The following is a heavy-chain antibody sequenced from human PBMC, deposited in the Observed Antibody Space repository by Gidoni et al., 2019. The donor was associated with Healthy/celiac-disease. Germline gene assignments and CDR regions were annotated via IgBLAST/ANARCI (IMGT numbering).Heavy chain of an antibody. J-gene: IGHJ3*02. V-gene: IGHV3-30*01. CDR1: GFTFSRYA. CDR3: ASENGGLDAFDI. CDR2: ISYDGSNI. D-gene: IGHD4-17*01. Sequence: QVQTVESGGGVVQPGRSLRLSCAASGFTFSRYAMHWVRQAPGKGLAWVAVISYDGSNIYYADSVKGRFTISRDNSKNTLYLQMNSLRAEDTAVYYCASENGGLDAFDIWGQGTMVTVSS.